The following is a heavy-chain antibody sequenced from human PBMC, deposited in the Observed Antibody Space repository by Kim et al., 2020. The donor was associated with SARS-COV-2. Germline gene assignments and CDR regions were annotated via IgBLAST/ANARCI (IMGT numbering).Heavy chain of an antibody. V-gene: IGHV5-51*01. J-gene: IGHJ4*02. CDR3: ARSAGPYDYYFDY. Sequence: YSPSLQGQVTISADKSTTTAYLQWSRLKASDTAMYYCARSAGPYDYYFDYWGQGTLVTVSS. D-gene: IGHD3-16*01.